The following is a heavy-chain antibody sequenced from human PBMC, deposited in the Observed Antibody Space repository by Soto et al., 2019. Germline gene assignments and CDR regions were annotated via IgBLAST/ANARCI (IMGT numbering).Heavy chain of an antibody. CDR1: GFTFSHYA. D-gene: IGHD5-18*01. Sequence: PVGSLRLSCAASGFTFSHYAMSWVRQAPGKGLEWVSAMSGSGGSTYYADSVKGRFTISRDNSKNTLYLQMNSLRAEDTAVYYCAKNLGYSFGDAYYFDYWGQGALVTVSS. CDR3: AKNLGYSFGDAYYFDY. J-gene: IGHJ4*02. CDR2: MSGSGGST. V-gene: IGHV3-23*01.